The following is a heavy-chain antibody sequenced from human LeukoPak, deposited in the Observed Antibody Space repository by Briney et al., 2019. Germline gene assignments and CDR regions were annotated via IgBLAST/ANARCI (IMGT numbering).Heavy chain of an antibody. J-gene: IGHJ4*02. CDR2: IYPGDSDT. V-gene: IGHV5-51*01. CDR1: GYRFTSYL. CDR3: ARLKRIGDFDY. Sequence: GESLEISWKGSGYRFTSYLIGWVRQMPGKGLEWMGIIYPGDSDTRYSPSFQGQVTISADKSISTAYLQWSSLKASDTAMYYCARLKRIGDFDYWGQGTLVTVSS. D-gene: IGHD2-15*01.